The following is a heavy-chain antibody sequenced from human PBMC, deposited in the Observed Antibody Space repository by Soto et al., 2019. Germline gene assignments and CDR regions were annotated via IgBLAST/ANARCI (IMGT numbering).Heavy chain of an antibody. Sequence: QVQLVESGGGVVQPGRSLRLSCAASGFTFSSYGIHWVRQAPGKGLEWVAVIWYDGSNKYYADSVKGRFTISRDNSKNTLYLQMNSLRAEDTAVYYCARDSYYGSGNHDYWGQGTLVTVSS. CDR3: ARDSYYGSGNHDY. V-gene: IGHV3-33*01. J-gene: IGHJ4*02. CDR2: IWYDGSNK. D-gene: IGHD3-10*01. CDR1: GFTFSSYG.